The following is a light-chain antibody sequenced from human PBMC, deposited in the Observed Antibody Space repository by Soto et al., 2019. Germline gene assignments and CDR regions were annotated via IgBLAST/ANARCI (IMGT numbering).Light chain of an antibody. J-gene: IGKJ3*01. CDR1: QSISSY. CDR2: GAS. V-gene: IGKV1-39*01. CDR3: QQSYSTPFP. Sequence: DIQMTQSPSSLSASVGDRVTITCRASQSISSYLNWYQQKPGKTPKLLIYGASSLQSRVPSRFSGSASGTDFTLTISSLQPEDFATYYCQQSYSTPFPFGPGTKVDIK.